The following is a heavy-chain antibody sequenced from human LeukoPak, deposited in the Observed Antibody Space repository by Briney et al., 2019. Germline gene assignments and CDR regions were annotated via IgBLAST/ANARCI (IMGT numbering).Heavy chain of an antibody. D-gene: IGHD2-2*01. J-gene: IGHJ5*02. V-gene: IGHV4-39*01. CDR3: ARQIRGSVVVPAARNWFDP. CDR2: IYYSGST. CDR1: GGSISSSSYY. Sequence: SETLSLTCTVSGGSISSSSYYWGWIRQPPGKGLEWIGSIYYSGSTYYNPSLKSRVTISVDTSKNQFSLKLSSVTAADTAVYYCARQIRGSVVVPAARNWFDPWGQGTLVTVSS.